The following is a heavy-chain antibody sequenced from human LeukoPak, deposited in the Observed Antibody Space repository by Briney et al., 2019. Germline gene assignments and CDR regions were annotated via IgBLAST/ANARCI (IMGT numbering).Heavy chain of an antibody. J-gene: IGHJ5*02. Sequence: KPGGPLRLSCAASGFTFSSYRMNGVRQAPGKGLEWFSSISSSNSYIYYADSVKGRFTISRDNAKNSLYLQMNSLRAEDTAVYYCARGLRRGVIITEEAPWGQGTLVTVSS. CDR3: ARGLRRGVIITEEAP. D-gene: IGHD3-10*01. CDR2: ISSSNSYI. CDR1: GFTFSSYR. V-gene: IGHV3-21*01.